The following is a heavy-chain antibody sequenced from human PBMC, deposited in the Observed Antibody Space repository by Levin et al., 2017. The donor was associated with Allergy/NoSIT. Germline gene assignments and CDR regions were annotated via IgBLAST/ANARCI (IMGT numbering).Heavy chain of an antibody. CDR3: AKGAILRYFDWLPHY. J-gene: IGHJ4*02. Sequence: SLKISCAASGFTFDDYAMHWVRQAPGKGLEWVSGISWNSGSIGYADSVKGRFTISRDNAKNSLYLQMNSLRAEDTALYYCAKGAILRYFDWLPHYWGQGTLVTVSS. D-gene: IGHD3-9*01. CDR1: GFTFDDYA. CDR2: ISWNSGSI. V-gene: IGHV3-9*01.